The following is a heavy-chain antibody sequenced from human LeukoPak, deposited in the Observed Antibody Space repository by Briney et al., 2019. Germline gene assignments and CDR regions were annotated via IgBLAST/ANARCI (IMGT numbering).Heavy chain of an antibody. V-gene: IGHV5-51*01. Sequence: GESLKISCKGSGYSFTSYWIGWVRQMPGKGLEWMGIIYPGDSDTRYSPSFQGQVTISADKSISTAYLQWSSLKASDTAMYYCARGCRPKKRRTPLEWLLYGSGSWFDPWGQGTLVTVSS. CDR1: GYSFTSYW. CDR2: IYPGDSDT. D-gene: IGHD3-3*01. CDR3: ARGCRPKKRRTPLEWLLYGSGSWFDP. J-gene: IGHJ5*02.